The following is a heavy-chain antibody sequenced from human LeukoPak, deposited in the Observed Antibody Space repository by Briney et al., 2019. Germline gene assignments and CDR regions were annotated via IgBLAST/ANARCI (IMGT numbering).Heavy chain of an antibody. Sequence: ASVKVSCKASGYTFTDYYIHWVRQPPGQGLEWKGWINPNSGATNYAQKFQGRVTMTKDTSISTGYMELSRLRSDDTAVYYCARIRGGNNYHFDYWGQGTLVTVSS. CDR3: ARIRGGNNYHFDY. J-gene: IGHJ4*02. D-gene: IGHD1-26*01. CDR2: INPNSGAT. CDR1: GYTFTDYY. V-gene: IGHV1-2*02.